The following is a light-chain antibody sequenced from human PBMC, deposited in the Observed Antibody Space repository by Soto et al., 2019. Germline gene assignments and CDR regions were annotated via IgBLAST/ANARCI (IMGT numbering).Light chain of an antibody. CDR2: AAS. J-gene: IGKJ4*01. V-gene: IGKV1-9*01. CDR3: QQLNAYPHT. CDR1: QGISTY. Sequence: DIQLTQSPSLLSASVGDRVTITCRASQGISTYLAWYQQTSGKAPKLLISAASTLQRGVPSRFSGSGSGTQFPLSISRLQPEDFATYCCQQLNAYPHTFGGGTRVEIK.